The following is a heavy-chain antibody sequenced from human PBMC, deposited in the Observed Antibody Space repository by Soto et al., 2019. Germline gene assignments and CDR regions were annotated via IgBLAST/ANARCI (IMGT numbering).Heavy chain of an antibody. Sequence: GGSLRLSCAASGFTFSSYGMHWVRQAPGKGLEWVAVIWYDGSNKYYADSVKGRFTISRDNSKNTLYLQMNSLRAEDTAVYYCARETNYAYFDYWGQGTLVTVSS. D-gene: IGHD1-7*01. CDR1: GFTFSSYG. J-gene: IGHJ4*02. CDR3: ARETNYAYFDY. V-gene: IGHV3-33*01. CDR2: IWYDGSNK.